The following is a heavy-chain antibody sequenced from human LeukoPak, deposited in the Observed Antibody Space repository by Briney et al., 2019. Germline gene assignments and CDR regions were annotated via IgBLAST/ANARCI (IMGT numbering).Heavy chain of an antibody. J-gene: IGHJ3*02. CDR1: GFTFSSYS. CDR3: ARERPFRSGYYRSAAFDI. D-gene: IGHD3-22*01. CDR2: ISSSSSYI. V-gene: IGHV3-21*01. Sequence: GFPRLSCAASGFTFSSYSMNWVRQAPGKGLEWVSSISSSSSYIYYADSVKGRFTISRDNAKNSLYLQMNSLRAEDTAVYYCARERPFRSGYYRSAAFDIWGQGTMVTVSS.